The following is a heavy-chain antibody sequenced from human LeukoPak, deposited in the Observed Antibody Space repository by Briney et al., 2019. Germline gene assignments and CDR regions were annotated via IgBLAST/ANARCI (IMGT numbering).Heavy chain of an antibody. CDR1: GYTFSIYY. CDR2: INPSGGSI. D-gene: IGHD5-12*01. J-gene: IGHJ6*04. CDR3: ARESVYSGYDGPGGMDV. V-gene: IGHV1-46*01. Sequence: ASVKVSCKASGYTFSIYYMHWVRQAPGQGLEWMGKINPSGGSISYAQKFQGRVTMTRDMSTSTVYMELSSLRSEDTAVYYCARESVYSGYDGPGGMDVWGKGTTVTISS.